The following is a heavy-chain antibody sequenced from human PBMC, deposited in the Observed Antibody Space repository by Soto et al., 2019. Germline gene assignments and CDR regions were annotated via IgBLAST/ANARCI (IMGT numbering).Heavy chain of an antibody. CDR1: GFTFSTST. Sequence: EVQLVESGGGLVKPGGSLRLSCAASGFTFSTSTMNWVRQAPGQGLEWLSSISSTSTYTYYAASVRGRFTISRDKAKNSLYLQMNSLTAEDTAVYYCARVGSPGYCSGGFCPPPDYWGQGTLVTVSS. V-gene: IGHV3-21*02. CDR3: ARVGSPGYCSGGFCPPPDY. CDR2: ISSTSTYT. J-gene: IGHJ4*02. D-gene: IGHD2-15*01.